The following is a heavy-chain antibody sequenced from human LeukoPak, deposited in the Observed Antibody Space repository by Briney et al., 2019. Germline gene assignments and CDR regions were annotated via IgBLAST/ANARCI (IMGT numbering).Heavy chain of an antibody. Sequence: SASLSLTCTVAGGSISSYFWSCIRQPPGMGLEWIGYVYYSGSPNYTPSLKSRVTISVDTSKNQFSLRLRSVTAADTAVYYCARVFDDYYDSSADPPLWFDPWGQGTLVTVSS. V-gene: IGHV4-59*01. D-gene: IGHD3-22*01. J-gene: IGHJ5*02. CDR2: VYYSGSP. CDR3: ARVFDDYYDSSADPPLWFDP. CDR1: GGSISSYF.